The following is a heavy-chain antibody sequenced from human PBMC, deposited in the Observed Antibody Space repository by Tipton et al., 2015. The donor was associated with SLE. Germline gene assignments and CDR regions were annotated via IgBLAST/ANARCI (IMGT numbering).Heavy chain of an antibody. J-gene: IGHJ4*02. D-gene: IGHD3-16*01. V-gene: IGHV4-39*07. CDR2: IYYSGST. CDR3: AICPGGEYYFDY. Sequence: GLVKPSENLSLTCTVSGGSMSRSSHYWGWIRQPPGKGLEWIGSIYYSGSTNYNPSLKSRVTISVDTSKNQFSLKLSSVTAADTAVYYCAICPGGEYYFDYWGQGTLVTVSS. CDR1: GGSMSRSSHY.